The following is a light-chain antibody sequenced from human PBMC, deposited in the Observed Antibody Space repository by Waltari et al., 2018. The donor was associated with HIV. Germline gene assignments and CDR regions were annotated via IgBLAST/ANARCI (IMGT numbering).Light chain of an antibody. V-gene: IGLV1-40*01. CDR2: GNI. CDR1: TSNHGAGYA. J-gene: IGLJ3*02. Sequence: QSVLTPPPSVSGAPGQRVTISCTGITSNHGAGYAVHWYQPLPATAPNLLIYGNINRSSGVPDRFSGSRSGTSSSLAITGLQAEDEAVYYCQSYDSSLSVNWVFGGGTKLTVL. CDR3: QSYDSSLSVNWV.